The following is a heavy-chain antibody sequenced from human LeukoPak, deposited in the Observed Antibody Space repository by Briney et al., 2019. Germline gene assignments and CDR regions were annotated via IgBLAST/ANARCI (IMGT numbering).Heavy chain of an antibody. V-gene: IGHV4-59*01. Sequence: SETLSLTCTVSGGSISSYYWSWIRQPPGKGLEWIGYIYYSGSTNYNPSLKSRVTISVDTSKNQFSLNLNSVTAADTAVYYCARGVTTLVRGVIGFDYWGQGTLVTVSS. D-gene: IGHD3-10*01. CDR2: IYYSGST. CDR1: GGSISSYY. CDR3: ARGVTTLVRGVIGFDY. J-gene: IGHJ4*02.